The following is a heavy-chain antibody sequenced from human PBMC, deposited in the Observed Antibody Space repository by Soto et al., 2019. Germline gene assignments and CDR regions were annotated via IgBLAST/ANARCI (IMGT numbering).Heavy chain of an antibody. CDR2: ISNSVGNT. CDR1: GFTFSSYV. V-gene: IGHV3-23*01. CDR3: ASRYCSSTSCGPGLFDS. Sequence: SGGSLRLSCVASGFTFSSYVMSWVRQAPGKGLEWVSAISNSVGNTYYADSVKGRFTISRDNSKNTLYLRMNSLRVEDTAVYYCASRYCSSTSCGPGLFDSWGQGTLVTVSS. D-gene: IGHD2-2*01. J-gene: IGHJ4*02.